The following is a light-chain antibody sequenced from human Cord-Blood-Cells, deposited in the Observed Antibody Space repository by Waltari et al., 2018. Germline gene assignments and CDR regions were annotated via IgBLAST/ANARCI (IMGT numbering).Light chain of an antibody. J-gene: IGLJ3*02. CDR1: SSDVGGYNY. CDR2: DVS. Sequence: QSALTPPASVSGSPGQSLPISCTGTSSDVGGYNYVSWYQQHPGKAPKLMIYDVSNRPSGVSNRFSGSKSGNTASLTISGLQAEDEADYYCSSYTSSSTWVFGGGTKLTVL. CDR3: SSYTSSSTWV. V-gene: IGLV2-14*03.